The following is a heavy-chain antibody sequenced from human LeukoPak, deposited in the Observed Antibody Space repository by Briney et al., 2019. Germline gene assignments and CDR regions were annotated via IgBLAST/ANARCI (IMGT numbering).Heavy chain of an antibody. CDR1: GGSISSSSYY. Sequence: SETLSLTCTVSGGSISSSSYYWGWIRQPQGKGLEWIGSIYYSGNTYYNPSLKSRVTVSVDTSKNQFSLKLSSVTAADTAVYYCARDGDFYDSSGYSWFDPWGPGTLVTVSS. V-gene: IGHV4-39*07. CDR2: IYYSGNT. D-gene: IGHD3-22*01. CDR3: ARDGDFYDSSGYSWFDP. J-gene: IGHJ5*02.